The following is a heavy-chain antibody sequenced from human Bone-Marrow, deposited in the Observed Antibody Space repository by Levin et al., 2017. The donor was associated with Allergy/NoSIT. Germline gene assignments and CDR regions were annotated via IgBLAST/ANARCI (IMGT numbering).Heavy chain of an antibody. Sequence: SETLSLTCAVYGGSLSDYFWIWIRQSPVKGLEWIGEIKYDGFTNYNPSLGSRVAISLDMSKNQFALKLSSVTTADTAVYYCARAWGRGDHFDHWGRGSPVTVSS. V-gene: IGHV4-34*01. CDR1: GGSLSDYF. D-gene: IGHD2-21*02. CDR2: IKYDGFT. CDR3: ARAWGRGDHFDH. J-gene: IGHJ4*02.